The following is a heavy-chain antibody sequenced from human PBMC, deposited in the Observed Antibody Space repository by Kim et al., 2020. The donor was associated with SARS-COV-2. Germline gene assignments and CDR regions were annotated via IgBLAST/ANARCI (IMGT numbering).Heavy chain of an antibody. CDR3: TRQSSGWYPPLDY. J-gene: IGHJ4*02. V-gene: IGHV3-49*02. D-gene: IGHD6-19*01. Sequence: YAASVKGRFTISRDDSKSIAYLQMNSLKTEDTAVYYCTRQSSGWYPPLDYWGQGTLVTVSS.